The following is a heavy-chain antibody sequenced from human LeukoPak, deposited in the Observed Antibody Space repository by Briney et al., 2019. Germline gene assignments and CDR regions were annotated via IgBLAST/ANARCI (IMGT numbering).Heavy chain of an antibody. Sequence: SSETLSLTCTVSGGSISSFYWSWIRQPPGKGLEWIGYIYYTGSTNYNSSLKSRVTISVDTSKNQFSLNLSSVTAADTAMYYCARFTPQGYGWGGYNRFDPWGQGTLVTVSS. D-gene: IGHD3-16*01. CDR2: IYYTGST. J-gene: IGHJ5*02. V-gene: IGHV4-59*01. CDR3: ARFTPQGYGWGGYNRFDP. CDR1: GGSISSFY.